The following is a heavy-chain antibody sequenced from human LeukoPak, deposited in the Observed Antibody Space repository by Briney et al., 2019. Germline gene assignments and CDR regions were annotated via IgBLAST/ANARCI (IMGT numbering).Heavy chain of an antibody. Sequence: GGSLRLSCAASGFTFSSYSMNWVRQAPGKGLEWVSYISSSSSTIYYADSVKGRFTISRDNAKNSLYLQMNSLRAEDTAVYYCARVAYCTDGVCHDYWGQGTLVTVSS. CDR2: ISSSSSTI. CDR3: ARVAYCTDGVCHDY. J-gene: IGHJ4*02. CDR1: GFTFSSYS. V-gene: IGHV3-48*01. D-gene: IGHD2-8*01.